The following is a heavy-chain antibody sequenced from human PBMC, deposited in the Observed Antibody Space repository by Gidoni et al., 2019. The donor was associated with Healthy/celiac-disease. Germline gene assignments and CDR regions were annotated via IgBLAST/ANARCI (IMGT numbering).Heavy chain of an antibody. CDR1: GYTLTELS. Sequence: QVQLVQSGAEVKKPGASVKVSCKVSGYTLTELSMHWVRQAPGTGLEWMGGFDPEDGETIYAQKFQGRVTMTEDTSTDTAYMELSSRRSEDTAVYYCATFSPGGGWELRQPDAFDIWGQGTMVTVSS. V-gene: IGHV1-24*01. D-gene: IGHD1-26*01. CDR3: ATFSPGGGWELRQPDAFDI. CDR2: FDPEDGET. J-gene: IGHJ3*02.